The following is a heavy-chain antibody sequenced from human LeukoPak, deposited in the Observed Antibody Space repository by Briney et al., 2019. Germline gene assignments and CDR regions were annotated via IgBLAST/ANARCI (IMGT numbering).Heavy chain of an antibody. CDR3: ARAKPGFYMDV. CDR2: INPSVNGT. V-gene: IGHV1-46*01. CDR1: GYTFANYY. Sequence: ASVKVSCKASGYTFANYYIHWVRQAPGQGLEWMGIINPSVNGTNYAQKFQGRVTMTRNTSISTAYVELSSLRSDDTAVYYCARAKPGFYMDVWGKGTTVTISS. J-gene: IGHJ6*03.